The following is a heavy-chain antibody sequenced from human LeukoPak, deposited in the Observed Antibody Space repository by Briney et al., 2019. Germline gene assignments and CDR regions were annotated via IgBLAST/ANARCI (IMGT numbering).Heavy chain of an antibody. D-gene: IGHD6-13*01. CDR3: ARDDRSSWSFDY. CDR1: GGSICIGDYY. J-gene: IGHJ4*02. Sequence: SETLSLTCTVSGGSICIGDYYCSWFRQPPGKGLEWIGYIYYSGSTYYNPSLKSRVTISVDTSKNQYSLKLSSVTAADTAVYYCARDDRSSWSFDYWGQGTLVTVSS. V-gene: IGHV4-30-4*01. CDR2: IYYSGST.